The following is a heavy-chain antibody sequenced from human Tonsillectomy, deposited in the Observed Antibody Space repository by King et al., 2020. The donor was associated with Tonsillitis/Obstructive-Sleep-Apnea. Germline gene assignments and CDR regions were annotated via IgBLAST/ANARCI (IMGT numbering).Heavy chain of an antibody. V-gene: IGHV5-51*01. J-gene: IGHJ6*02. CDR1: GHSFTSNW. CDR2: IYPGDSDT. Sequence: QLVKSGAEVKKPGESLKISCKGSGHSFTSNWIGWVRQMPGKGLEWMGIIYPGDSDTRYSPSFQGRVSISADKSISTAYLQWNSLKASDTAMYYCASAPSDVRYYGMDVWGQGTTVTVSS. CDR3: ASAPSDVRYYGMDV.